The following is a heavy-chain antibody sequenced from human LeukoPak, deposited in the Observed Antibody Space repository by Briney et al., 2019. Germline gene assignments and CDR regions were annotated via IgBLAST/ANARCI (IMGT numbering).Heavy chain of an antibody. Sequence: PGGSLRLSCTASEFAFSNENINWVRQAPGKGLEWVSSISSRSSYIYYADSVKGRVTISRDNSRNTVYLQMNSLRADDTAVYYCAGYGGNSFWGQGTLVTVSS. J-gene: IGHJ4*02. D-gene: IGHD4-23*01. CDR2: ISSRSSYI. CDR1: EFAFSNEN. CDR3: AGYGGNSF. V-gene: IGHV3-21*01.